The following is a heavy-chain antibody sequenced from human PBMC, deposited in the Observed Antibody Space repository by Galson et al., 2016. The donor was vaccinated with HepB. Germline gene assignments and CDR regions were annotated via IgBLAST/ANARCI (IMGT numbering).Heavy chain of an antibody. CDR2: ISYDGSLK. J-gene: IGHJ4*02. Sequence: SLRLSCAASGFTFSSYGMHWVCPAPGKGLEWVAAISYDGSLKCYADSVEGRFTISRDNSKNTLYLQMNSLRAEDTAVYYCAKPNTAGPNSYFDCWGQGTLVTVSS. CDR3: AKPNTAGPNSYFDC. V-gene: IGHV3-30*18. D-gene: IGHD5-18*01. CDR1: GFTFSSYG.